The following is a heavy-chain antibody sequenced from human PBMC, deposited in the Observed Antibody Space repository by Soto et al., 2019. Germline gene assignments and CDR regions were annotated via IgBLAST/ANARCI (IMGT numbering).Heavy chain of an antibody. J-gene: IGHJ6*02. Sequence: GASVKASCKASGYTITSYGISWVRQAPGQGLEWMGWISAYNGNTNYAQKLQGRVTMTTDTSISTAYMELSRLRSDDTAVYYCARGIIVGATTFDYYGMDVWGQGTTVTVSS. D-gene: IGHD1-26*01. CDR1: GYTITSYG. V-gene: IGHV1-18*01. CDR2: ISAYNGNT. CDR3: ARGIIVGATTFDYYGMDV.